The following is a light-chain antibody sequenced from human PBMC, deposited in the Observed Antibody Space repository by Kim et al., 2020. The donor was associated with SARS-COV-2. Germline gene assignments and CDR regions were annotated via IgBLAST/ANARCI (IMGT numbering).Light chain of an antibody. CDR1: SSNIGSTT. Sequence: GQGVTISCSGSSSNIGSTTVSWYQQLPGAAPKLLIYSNNQRPSGVPDRFSGSKSGTSASLAISGLQSEDEADYYCATWDDSLNAVVFGGGTQLTVL. J-gene: IGLJ2*01. CDR3: ATWDDSLNAVV. V-gene: IGLV1-44*01. CDR2: SNN.